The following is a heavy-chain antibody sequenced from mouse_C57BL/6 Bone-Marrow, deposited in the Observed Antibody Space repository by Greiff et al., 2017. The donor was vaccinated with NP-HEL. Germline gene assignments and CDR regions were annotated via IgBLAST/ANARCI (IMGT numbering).Heavy chain of an antibody. D-gene: IGHD1-1*01. J-gene: IGHJ1*03. CDR3: TRDPYYYGSSWWYFDV. Sequence: VQLQQSGTVLARPGASVKMSCKTSGYTFTSYWMHWVKQRPGQGLEWIGAIYPGNSDTSYNQKFKGKATLTAVTSASTAYMELRSLTNADPAVYYCTRDPYYYGSSWWYFDVWGRGTTVTVSS. V-gene: IGHV1-5*01. CDR1: GYTFTSYW. CDR2: IYPGNSDT.